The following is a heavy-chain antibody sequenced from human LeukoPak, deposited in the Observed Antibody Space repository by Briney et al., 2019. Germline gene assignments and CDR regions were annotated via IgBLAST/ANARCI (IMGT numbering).Heavy chain of an antibody. D-gene: IGHD3-22*01. J-gene: IGHJ1*01. CDR2: ISTSGTTI. V-gene: IGHV3-48*01. CDR3: ARDRYYDSSGYYPY. CDR1: GFTFRSYS. Sequence: GGSLRLSCGASGFTFRSYSLNWVRQAPGKGLEWISYISTSGTTIYYADSVKGRFTISRDNAKNSLYLQMNSLRAEDTAVYYCARDRYYDSSGYYPYWGQGTLVTVSS.